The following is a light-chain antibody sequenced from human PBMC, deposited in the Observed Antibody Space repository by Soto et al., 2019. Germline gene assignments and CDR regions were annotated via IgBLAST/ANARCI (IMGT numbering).Light chain of an antibody. CDR1: SGDVGSYNL. V-gene: IGLV2-23*02. J-gene: IGLJ1*01. Sequence: QSALTQPASVSGSPGQSITIPCTGTSGDVGSYNLVSWYQQHPGKAPKLLIYEVTERPSGVSNRFSGYKSGSTASLTISGLQPDDEADYYCCSFAGNSEVFGTGTKLTVL. CDR3: CSFAGNSEV. CDR2: EVT.